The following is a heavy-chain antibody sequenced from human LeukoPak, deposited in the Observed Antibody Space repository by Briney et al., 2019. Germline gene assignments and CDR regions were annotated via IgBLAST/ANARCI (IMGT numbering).Heavy chain of an antibody. CDR3: AREESIGRYQFLHEY. J-gene: IGHJ4*02. Sequence: SETLSLTCTVSGYSISTSYYWGWIRQPPGKGLEWIGSIYHSGNTYYNPSLKSRVTISVDTSKNQFSLKLNSVTAADTAVYYCAREESIGRYQFLHEYWGQGTLVTVSS. CDR2: IYHSGNT. V-gene: IGHV4-38-2*02. D-gene: IGHD1-26*01. CDR1: GYSISTSYY.